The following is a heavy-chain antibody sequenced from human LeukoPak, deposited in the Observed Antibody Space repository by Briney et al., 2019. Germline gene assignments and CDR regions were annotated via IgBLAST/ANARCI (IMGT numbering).Heavy chain of an antibody. V-gene: IGHV4-38-2*02. J-gene: IGHJ6*03. CDR3: ARVNSEYYYYYYYMDV. D-gene: IGHD2/OR15-2a*01. CDR1: GYSISSGYY. Sequence: SETLSLTCTVSGYSISSGYYWGWIRQPAGKGLEWIGSIYHSGSTYYNPSLKSRVTISVDTSKNQFSLKLSSVTAADTAVYYCARVNSEYYYYYYYMDVWGKGTTVTVSS. CDR2: IYHSGST.